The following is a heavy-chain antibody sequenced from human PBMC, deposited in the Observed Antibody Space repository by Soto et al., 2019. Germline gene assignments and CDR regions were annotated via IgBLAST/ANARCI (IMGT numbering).Heavy chain of an antibody. CDR3: ARTYYDFWSGSRPDY. V-gene: IGHV4-34*01. D-gene: IGHD3-3*01. CDR1: GGSFSGYY. CDR2: INHSGST. Sequence: SETLSLTCAVYGGSFSGYYWSWIRQPPGKGLEWIGEINHSGSTNYNPSLKSRVTISVDTSKNQFSLKLSSVTAADTAVYYCARTYYDFWSGSRPDYWGQGTLVTVSS. J-gene: IGHJ4*02.